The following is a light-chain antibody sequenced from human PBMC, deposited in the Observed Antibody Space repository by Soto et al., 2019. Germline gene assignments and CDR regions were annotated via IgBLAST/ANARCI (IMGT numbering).Light chain of an antibody. J-gene: IGLJ2*01. CDR3: ASYTGGSTLVV. CDR2: VVS. Sequence: LTQPASVSGSPGQSITISCTGTSSDVGRYNYVSWYQQYPGKAPKLMIYVVSSRPSGVSNRFSGSKSGNTAFLTISGLQAEDEADYYCASYTGGSTLVVFGGGTKGTVL. V-gene: IGLV2-14*01. CDR1: SSDVGRYNY.